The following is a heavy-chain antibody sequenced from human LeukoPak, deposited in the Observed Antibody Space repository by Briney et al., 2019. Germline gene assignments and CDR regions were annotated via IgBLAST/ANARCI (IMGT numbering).Heavy chain of an antibody. Sequence: PSETLSLTCTVSGGSISSSSYNWAWIRQPPGKGLEWIGRIYYSGSTYYNPSLKSRVTISVDTSKNQFSLKLSSVTAADTAVYYCARANKLRYFDEGNWFDPWGQGTLVTVSS. J-gene: IGHJ5*02. V-gene: IGHV4-39*07. CDR1: GGSISSSSYN. CDR3: ARANKLRYFDEGNWFDP. D-gene: IGHD3-9*01. CDR2: IYYSGST.